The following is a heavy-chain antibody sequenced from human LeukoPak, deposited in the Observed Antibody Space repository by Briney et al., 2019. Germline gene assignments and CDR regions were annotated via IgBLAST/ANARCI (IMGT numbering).Heavy chain of an antibody. CDR1: GYTFTGYY. D-gene: IGHD3-16*02. Sequence: GASVKVSCKASGYTFTGYYMHWVRQAPGQGLEWMGWIHPSTGNPTYAQGFTGRFVFSLDTSVSTTYLQIRGLKAEDTAVYYCARAFQSLGGLSLPDFWGQGTLVTVSS. CDR2: IHPSTGNP. J-gene: IGHJ4*02. CDR3: ARAFQSLGGLSLPDF. V-gene: IGHV7-4-1*02.